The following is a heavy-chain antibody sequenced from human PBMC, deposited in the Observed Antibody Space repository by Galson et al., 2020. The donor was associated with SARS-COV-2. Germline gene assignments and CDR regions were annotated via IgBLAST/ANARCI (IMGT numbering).Heavy chain of an antibody. V-gene: IGHV3-21*01. Sequence: TGGSLRLSCAASGFTFSSYSMNWVRQAPGKGLEWVSSISSNSTYIYYADSLKGRFTISRDNAKNSLYLQMNSLRAEDTAVYYCARDRSRDYWGQGTLVTVSS. CDR1: GFTFSSYS. CDR2: ISSNSTYI. CDR3: ARDRSRDY. J-gene: IGHJ4*02.